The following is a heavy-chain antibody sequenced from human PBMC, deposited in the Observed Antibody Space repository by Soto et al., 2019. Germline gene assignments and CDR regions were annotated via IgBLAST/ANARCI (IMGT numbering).Heavy chain of an antibody. D-gene: IGHD6-19*01. V-gene: IGHV4-4*02. CDR3: ASRDKVADTQGYFDY. J-gene: IGHJ4*02. CDR2: VHHSGTT. Sequence: QVKLQESGPGLVKPSGTLSLTCAVSGGSISSSNWWSWVRQSPGKGLEWIGEVHHSGTTKYNTSLKSRVTISVDKSRNQFSLKLSSVTAADTAVYYCASRDKVADTQGYFDYWGQGTLVTVSS. CDR1: GGSISSSNW.